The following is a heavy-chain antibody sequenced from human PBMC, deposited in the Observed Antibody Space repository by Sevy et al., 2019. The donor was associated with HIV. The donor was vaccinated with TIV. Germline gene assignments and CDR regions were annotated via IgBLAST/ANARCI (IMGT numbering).Heavy chain of an antibody. J-gene: IGHJ4*02. D-gene: IGHD4-4*01. CDR2: IYPRDSDT. V-gene: IGHV5-51*01. CDR1: GYKFTTYW. Sequence: ESLKISCKASGYKFTTYWIGWARQMPGKGLEWMGMIYPRDSDTRYSPSFQGQVTISADTSINTAYLQWSSLKASDTAMNFCARHVDMTTLIGGLYYFDSWGQGTLVTVSS. CDR3: ARHVDMTTLIGGLYYFDS.